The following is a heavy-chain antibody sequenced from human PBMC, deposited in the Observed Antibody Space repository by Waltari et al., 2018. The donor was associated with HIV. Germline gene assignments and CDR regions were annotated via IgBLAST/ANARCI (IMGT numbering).Heavy chain of an antibody. J-gene: IGHJ4*02. CDR3: ARDYCSSTSCTVDY. Sequence: EVQLVESGGGLVQPGGSLRLSCAASGFIFRTYSMNWVRQAPGKGLELVSNIMSSSSTIYYADSVRGRFTIARDNAKNSLYLQMNSLRAEDTAVYYCARDYCSSTSCTVDYWGQGTLVTVSS. CDR1: GFIFRTYS. V-gene: IGHV3-48*01. D-gene: IGHD2-2*01. CDR2: IMSSSSTI.